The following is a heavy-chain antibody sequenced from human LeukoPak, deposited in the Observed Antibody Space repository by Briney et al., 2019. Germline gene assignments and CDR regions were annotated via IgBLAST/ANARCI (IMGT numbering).Heavy chain of an antibody. D-gene: IGHD2-15*01. V-gene: IGHV3-23*01. CDR2: ISGSGNRT. J-gene: IGHJ6*02. CDR1: GFTFSSYA. Sequence: GGSLRLSCAASGFTFSSYAMSWVRQAPGKGLEWVSSISGSGNRTYYADSVKGRFTISRDDSKNTLFLQMNSLRAEDTAVYYCAKNLYCGGGSCYPSALGMDVWGQGTTVTVSS. CDR3: AKNLYCGGGSCYPSALGMDV.